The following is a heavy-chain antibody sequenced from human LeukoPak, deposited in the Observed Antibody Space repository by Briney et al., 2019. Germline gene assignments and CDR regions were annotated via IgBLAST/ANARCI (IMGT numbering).Heavy chain of an antibody. CDR2: IYYSGST. CDR1: GGSISSYY. Sequence: PSETPSLTCTVSGGSISSYYWSWIRQPPGKGLEWIGYIYYSGSTNYNPSLKSRVTISVDTSKNQFSLKLSSVTAADTAVYYCARDDSSGYYGYWGQGTLVTVSS. D-gene: IGHD3-22*01. CDR3: ARDDSSGYYGY. J-gene: IGHJ4*02. V-gene: IGHV4-59*01.